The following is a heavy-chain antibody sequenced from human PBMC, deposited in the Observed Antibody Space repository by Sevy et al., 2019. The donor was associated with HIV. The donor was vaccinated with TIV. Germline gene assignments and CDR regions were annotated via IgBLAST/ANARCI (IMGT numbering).Heavy chain of an antibody. CDR1: GGTLSNYA. Sequence: ASVKVSCKASGGTLSNYAISWVRQAPGQGLEWMGGIIPIFGAASYAQKFQGRVTITADESTSTVYMELSSLRSEDTAVYYCARGGGMRSYYYHYMDVWGKGTTVTVSS. D-gene: IGHD3-16*01. CDR2: IIPIFGAA. V-gene: IGHV1-69*13. CDR3: ARGGGMRSYYYHYMDV. J-gene: IGHJ6*03.